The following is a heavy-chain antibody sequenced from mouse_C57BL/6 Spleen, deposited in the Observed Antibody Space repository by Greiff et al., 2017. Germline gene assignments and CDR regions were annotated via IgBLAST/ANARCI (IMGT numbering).Heavy chain of an antibody. CDR3: ARELRYYFDY. V-gene: IGHV5-6*01. CDR1: GFTFSSYG. J-gene: IGHJ2*01. Sequence: EVHLVESGGDLVKPGGSLKLSCAASGFTFSSYGMSWVRQTPDQRLEWVATISSGGSYTYYPDSVKGRFTISRDNAKNTLYLQMSSLKSEDTAMYYCARELRYYFDYWGQGTTLTVSS. CDR2: ISSGGSYT. D-gene: IGHD1-1*01.